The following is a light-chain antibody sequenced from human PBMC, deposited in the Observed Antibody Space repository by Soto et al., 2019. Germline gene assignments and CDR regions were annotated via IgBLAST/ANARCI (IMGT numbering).Light chain of an antibody. J-gene: IGKJ1*01. V-gene: IGKV3-11*01. CDR2: DAS. Sequence: EAVCTKSLATVSWSPGVRATFSCGASQSVSSYLAWYQQKPGQAPRLLIYDASNRATGIPARFSGSGSGTDFTLTISSLESEDFAVYYCQQTSNWPGPFGQGTKVDIK. CDR3: QQTSNWPGP. CDR1: QSVSSY.